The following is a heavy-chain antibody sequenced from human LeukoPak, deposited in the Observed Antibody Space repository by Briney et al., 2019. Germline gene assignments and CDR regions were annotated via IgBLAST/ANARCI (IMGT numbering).Heavy chain of an antibody. J-gene: IGHJ4*02. CDR2: INTDGSST. Sequence: PGGSLRLSCVASGITFSSNWMHWARQVPGKGLVWVSLINTDGSSTYYADSVKGRFTISRDNAKNTLYLQMNSLRAEDTAVYYCARGSPGYSSSWYDYWGQGTLVTVSS. CDR1: GITFSSNW. D-gene: IGHD6-13*01. V-gene: IGHV3-74*01. CDR3: ARGSPGYSSSWYDY.